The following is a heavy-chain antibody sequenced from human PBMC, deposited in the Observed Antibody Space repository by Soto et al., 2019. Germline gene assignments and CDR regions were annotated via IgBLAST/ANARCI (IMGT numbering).Heavy chain of an antibody. D-gene: IGHD6-13*01. Sequence: PSQTLSLTCAISGDSVSSNSAAWNWIRQSPSRGLEWLGRTYYRSKWYNDYAVSVKSRITINPDTSKNQFSLQLNSVTPEDTAVYYCAREGKYSCSWYHYYYGMDVWAQGTTVTVSS. V-gene: IGHV6-1*01. CDR1: GDSVSSNSAA. CDR3: AREGKYSCSWYHYYYGMDV. J-gene: IGHJ6*02. CDR2: TYYRSKWYN.